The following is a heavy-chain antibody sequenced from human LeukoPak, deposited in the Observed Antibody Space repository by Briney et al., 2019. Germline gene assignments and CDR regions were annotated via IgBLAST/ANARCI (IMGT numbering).Heavy chain of an antibody. Sequence: SETLSLTCTVSGYSISSGYYWGWIRQPPGKGLEWIGSIYHSGSTYYNPSLKSRVTISVDTSKNQFSLKLSSVTAADTAVYYCATPYYYDSSGAFDYWGQGTLVTVSS. CDR1: GYSISSGYY. J-gene: IGHJ4*02. V-gene: IGHV4-38-2*02. CDR2: IYHSGST. D-gene: IGHD3-22*01. CDR3: ATPYYYDSSGAFDY.